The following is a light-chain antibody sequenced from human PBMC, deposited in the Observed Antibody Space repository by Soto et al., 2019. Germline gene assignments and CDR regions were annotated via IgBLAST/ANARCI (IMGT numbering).Light chain of an antibody. CDR2: DXS. Sequence: DIHMTQSPSSLSASIGDRVIMGXRASLSTSDYLNWYQQEQGXAPKXXXYDXSSLQSGVPSRFSGSGSGTNFTLTISSLQPEDFADYYCQQSYSSPITFGQGTRLEI. CDR3: QQSYSSPIT. CDR1: LSTSDY. V-gene: IGKV1-39*01. J-gene: IGKJ5*01.